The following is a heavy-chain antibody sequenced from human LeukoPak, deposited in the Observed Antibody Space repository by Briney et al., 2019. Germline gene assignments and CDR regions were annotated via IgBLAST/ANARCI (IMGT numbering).Heavy chain of an antibody. CDR3: ARPGRYSYGRDGFDY. Sequence: SVTVSCTASGGTFSSYAISWVRQAPGQGLEWMGRIIPIFGIANYAHKLQGRVPITEHKSTSPAYMELTSLRSEATAVYYCARPGRYSYGRDGFDYRGPGTLVPVSS. CDR1: GGTFSSYA. CDR2: IIPIFGIA. D-gene: IGHD5-18*01. J-gene: IGHJ4*02. V-gene: IGHV1-69*04.